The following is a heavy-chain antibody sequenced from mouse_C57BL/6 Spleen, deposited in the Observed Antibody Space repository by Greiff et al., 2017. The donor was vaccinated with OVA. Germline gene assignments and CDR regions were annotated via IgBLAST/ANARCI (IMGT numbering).Heavy chain of an antibody. CDR2: ISDGGSYT. CDR1: GFTFSSYA. CDR3: AREEDGNYAFDY. Sequence: DVKLVESGGGLVKPGGSLKLSCAASGFTFSSYAMSWVRQTPEKRLEWVATISDGGSYTYYPDNVKGRFTISRDNAKNNLYLQMSHLKSEDTAMYYCAREEDGNYAFDYWGQGTTLTVSS. V-gene: IGHV5-4*01. J-gene: IGHJ2*01. D-gene: IGHD2-1*01.